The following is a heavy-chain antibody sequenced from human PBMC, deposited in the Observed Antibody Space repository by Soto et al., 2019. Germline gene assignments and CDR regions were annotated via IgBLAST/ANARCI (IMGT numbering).Heavy chain of an antibody. V-gene: IGHV3-11*01. CDR2: ISRSGNTM. CDR1: GFTSWDYD. Sequence: GSLRLSCAASGFTSWDYDMSWIRQAPVKGLEWVSYISRSGNTMYYGDYVKGRFTISRDNAENSVFLQMISLRAEDTAVYYCVREGRSSTSCNTGCAFDIWGQGTMVTVSS. J-gene: IGHJ3*02. CDR3: VREGRSSTSCNTGCAFDI. D-gene: IGHD2-2*02.